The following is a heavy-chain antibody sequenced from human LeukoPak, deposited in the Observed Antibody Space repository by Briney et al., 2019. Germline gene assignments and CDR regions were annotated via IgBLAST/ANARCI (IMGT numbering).Heavy chain of an antibody. CDR3: ARKNDFEI. Sequence: SETLSLTCAVYGGSFSSDHWNWIRQTPGKGLEWIGCIYYSGRTYYNPSLKSRVTISVDMSKSQFSLRLTSVTAADTAVYYCARKNDFEIWGQGTLVTVSS. V-gene: IGHV4-59*01. J-gene: IGHJ3*02. CDR2: IYYSGRT. D-gene: IGHD2/OR15-2a*01. CDR1: GGSFSSDH.